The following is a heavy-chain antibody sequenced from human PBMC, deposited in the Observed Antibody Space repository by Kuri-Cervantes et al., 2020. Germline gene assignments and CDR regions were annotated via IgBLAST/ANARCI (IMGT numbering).Heavy chain of an antibody. CDR1: GFTFSNSD. J-gene: IGHJ4*02. Sequence: GGSLRLSCAASGFTFSNSDMTWVRQAPGKGLEWVANIKEDGSEKYYLDSVKGRFTISRDNAKNSLYLQMNSLRAEDTAVYYCSRYCVGTGCSVWGDSWGQGTLVTVSS. CDR3: SRYCVGTGCSVWGDS. V-gene: IGHV3-7*03. D-gene: IGHD2-2*01. CDR2: IKEDGSEK.